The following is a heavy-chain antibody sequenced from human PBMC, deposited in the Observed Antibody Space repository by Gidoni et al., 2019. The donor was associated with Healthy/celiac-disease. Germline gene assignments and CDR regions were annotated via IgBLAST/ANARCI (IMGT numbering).Heavy chain of an antibody. CDR2: ISYDGGNK. J-gene: IGHJ6*03. D-gene: IGHD2-21*02. CDR3: ARDPRGYCGGDCWSYYYYYMDV. CDR1: GFPFSSYF. Sequence: QVQLVESGGGVVQPWRSLRLSCAASGFPFSSYFMHWVRQAPGKGLQLVAVISYDGGNKYYADSVKGRFTISRDNSKNTLYLQVNSLRAEDTAVYYCARDPRGYCGGDCWSYYYYYMDVWGKGTTVTVSS. V-gene: IGHV3-30*01.